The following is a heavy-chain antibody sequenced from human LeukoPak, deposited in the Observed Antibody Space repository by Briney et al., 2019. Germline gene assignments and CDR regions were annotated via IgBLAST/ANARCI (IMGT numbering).Heavy chain of an antibody. V-gene: IGHV4-31*03. Sequence: SQTLSLTCTVSGGSISSGGYYWSWHRQHPGMGLEWIGYIYYSGSTYTNPSLKSRVSISVDTAKNQFSLKLNSVTAADTAMYYCARVIRHRSANFGYWGQGALVTVS. CDR3: ARVIRHRSANFGY. CDR2: IYYSGST. J-gene: IGHJ4*02. D-gene: IGHD3-3*01. CDR1: GGSISSGGYY.